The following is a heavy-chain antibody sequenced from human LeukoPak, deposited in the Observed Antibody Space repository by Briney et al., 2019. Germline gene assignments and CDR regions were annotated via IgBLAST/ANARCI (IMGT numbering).Heavy chain of an antibody. CDR3: ARDYTGYFP. CDR2: IKTDGSEK. D-gene: IGHD3-9*01. CDR1: GFTFSSFW. J-gene: IGHJ5*02. V-gene: IGHV3-7*03. Sequence: PGGSLRLSCAASGFTFSSFWMSWVRQAPGKGLEWAANIKTDGSEKYYVDSVKGRFTISRDNAKNSLYLQMNSLRAEDTAVYYCARDYTGYFPWGQGTVVIVSS.